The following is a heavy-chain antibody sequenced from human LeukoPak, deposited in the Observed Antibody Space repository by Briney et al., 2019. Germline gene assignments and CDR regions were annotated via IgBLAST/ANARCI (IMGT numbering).Heavy chain of an antibody. Sequence: GASVKVSCKASGYTFTSYDINWVRRATGQGLEWRGWMNPNSGDTGYVQKFQVRVTMTRDTSISPPYMELSSLRSEDTAVYYCARGGFGSGSYSDYWGQGTLVTVSS. J-gene: IGHJ4*02. D-gene: IGHD3-10*01. CDR1: GYTFTSYD. CDR2: MNPNSGDT. CDR3: ARGGFGSGSYSDY. V-gene: IGHV1-8*01.